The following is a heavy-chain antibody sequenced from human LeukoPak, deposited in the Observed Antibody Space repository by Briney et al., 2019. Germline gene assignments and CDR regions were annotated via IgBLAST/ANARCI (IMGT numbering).Heavy chain of an antibody. J-gene: IGHJ3*02. D-gene: IGHD1-1*01. Sequence: PSETLSLTCTVSGGSISSYYWSWIRQPPGKGLEWIGYIYYSGSTNYNPSLKSRVTISVDTSKNQFSLKLSSVTAADTAVYYCASVGRAELEDAFDIWGQGTMVTVSS. CDR2: IYYSGST. V-gene: IGHV4-59*01. CDR1: GGSISSYY. CDR3: ASVGRAELEDAFDI.